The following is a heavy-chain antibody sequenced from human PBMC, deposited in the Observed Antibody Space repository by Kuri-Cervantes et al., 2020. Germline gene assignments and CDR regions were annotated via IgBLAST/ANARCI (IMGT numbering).Heavy chain of an antibody. D-gene: IGHD4-17*01. CDR3: TTDRPIWHVTTVITGYFDL. V-gene: IGHV3-73*01. CDR2: IRSKANSYAT. Sequence: GGSLRLSCAGSGFTFSGSAMPWVRQASGKGLEWVGRIRSKANSYATAYAASVKGSSTISRDDSKNTLYLQMNSLKTEDTAVYYCTTDRPIWHVTTVITGYFDLWGRGTIVTVSS. CDR1: GFTFSGSA. J-gene: IGHJ2*01.